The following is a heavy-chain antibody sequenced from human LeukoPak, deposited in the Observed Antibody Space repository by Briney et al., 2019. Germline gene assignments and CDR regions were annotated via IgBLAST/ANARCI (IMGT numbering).Heavy chain of an antibody. CDR1: GYTFNNYG. D-gene: IGHD1-26*01. Sequence: ASVKVSCKASGYTFNNYGISWVRQAPGQGLEWMGRISAYNGNTNYAQKLQGRVTMTTDTSTSTAYMELRSLRSDDTAVYFCARGLGGAAHFDYWGQGTLVTVSS. V-gene: IGHV1-18*01. CDR2: ISAYNGNT. CDR3: ARGLGGAAHFDY. J-gene: IGHJ4*02.